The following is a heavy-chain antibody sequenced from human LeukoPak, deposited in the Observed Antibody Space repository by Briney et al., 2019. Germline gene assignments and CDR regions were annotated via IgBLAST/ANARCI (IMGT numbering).Heavy chain of an antibody. Sequence: SGGSLRLSCAASAFTFSNYWMSWVRQAPGKGLEWVANIKEDGSEINYVDSVKGRFTISRDNAKNSLYLQMNGLRVDDTAVYYCARDRGYSTFDYWGQGTLVTVSS. V-gene: IGHV3-7*01. CDR2: IKEDGSEI. CDR3: ARDRGYSTFDY. CDR1: AFTFSNYW. D-gene: IGHD4-23*01. J-gene: IGHJ4*02.